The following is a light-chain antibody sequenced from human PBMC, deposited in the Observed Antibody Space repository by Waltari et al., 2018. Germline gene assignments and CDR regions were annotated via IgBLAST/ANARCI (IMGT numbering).Light chain of an antibody. V-gene: IGKV3-11*01. J-gene: IGKJ4*01. CDR3: QQRSYWLT. CDR1: QSVSNY. Sequence: DIVLTQSPATLSLSPGERATLSCRTSQSVSNYLAWYQQKPGRAPRLLIYDASNRATGIPARFSGSGSGTDFTLTISSLEPEDFAVYYCQQRSYWLTFGGGTKVEIK. CDR2: DAS.